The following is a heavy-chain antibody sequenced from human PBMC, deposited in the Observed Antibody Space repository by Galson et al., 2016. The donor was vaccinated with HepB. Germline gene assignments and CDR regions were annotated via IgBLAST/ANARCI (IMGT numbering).Heavy chain of an antibody. CDR1: GFNFYDYA. D-gene: IGHD3-22*01. Sequence: SLRLSCAASGFNFYDYAMHWVRQPPGKGLEWVASVSYTSDRLAYADSVKGRFTTSRDNDKSSLYLQMNSLRGEDTAFYYCVKDKWQQLIEVTFDIWGQGTMVAVSS. V-gene: IGHV3-9*01. CDR2: VSYTSDRL. J-gene: IGHJ3*02. CDR3: VKDKWQQLIEVTFDI.